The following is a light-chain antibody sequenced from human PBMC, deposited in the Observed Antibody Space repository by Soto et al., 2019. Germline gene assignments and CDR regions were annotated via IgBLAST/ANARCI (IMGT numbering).Light chain of an antibody. CDR1: SGDVGGYNL. J-gene: IGLJ1*01. V-gene: IGLV2-23*02. CDR3: CSYAGNSEV. CDR2: EVT. Sequence: QSVLTQPASVSGSPGQSITIPCTGTSGDVGGYNLASWYQQHPGKAPKLMIYEVTERPSGVSNRFSGSKSGNTASLTISGLQPDDEADYYCCSYAGNSEVFGTGTKLTVL.